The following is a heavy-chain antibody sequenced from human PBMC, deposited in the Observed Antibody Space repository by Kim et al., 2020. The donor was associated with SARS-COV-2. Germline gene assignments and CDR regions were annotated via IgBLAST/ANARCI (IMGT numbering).Heavy chain of an antibody. CDR2: ISWNSGSI. CDR3: AKDSRRGHILTGNYDY. D-gene: IGHD3-9*01. J-gene: IGHJ4*01. CDR1: GFTFDDYA. V-gene: IGHV3-9*01. Sequence: GGSLRLSCAASGFTFDDYAMHWVRQAPGKGLEWVSGISWNSGSIGYADSVKGRFTISRDNAKNSLYLQMNSLRAEDTALYYCAKDSRRGHILTGNYDYWG.